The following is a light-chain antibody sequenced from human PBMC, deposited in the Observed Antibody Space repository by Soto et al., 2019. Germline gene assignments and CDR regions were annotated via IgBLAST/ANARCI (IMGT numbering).Light chain of an antibody. CDR3: QHNNSYSEA. CDR2: KAS. J-gene: IGKJ1*01. CDR1: QTISSW. Sequence: DIQMTQSPSTLSGSVGDRVTITCRASQTISSWLAWYQQKPGKAPKLLIYKASTLKSGVPSRFSGSGSATAFTLTISSLQPDDFATYYCQHNNSYSEAFGQGTKV. V-gene: IGKV1-5*03.